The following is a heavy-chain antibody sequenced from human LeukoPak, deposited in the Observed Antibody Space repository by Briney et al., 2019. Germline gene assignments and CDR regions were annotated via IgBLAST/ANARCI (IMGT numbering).Heavy chain of an antibody. CDR1: GFTFSSYW. CDR3: AREDRSSWYVIDY. Sequence: GGSLRLSCAASGFTFSSYWMSWVRQAPGKGLEWVANIKQDGSEKYYVDSVKGRFTISRDNAKNSLYLQMNSLRAEDTAVYYCAREDRSSWYVIDYWGQGTLVTVSS. D-gene: IGHD6-13*01. CDR2: IKQDGSEK. J-gene: IGHJ4*02. V-gene: IGHV3-7*01.